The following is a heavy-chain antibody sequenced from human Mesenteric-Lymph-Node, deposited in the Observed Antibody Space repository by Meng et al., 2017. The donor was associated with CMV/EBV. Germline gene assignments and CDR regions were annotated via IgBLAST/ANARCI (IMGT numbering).Heavy chain of an antibody. CDR3: AKGTGWPNWFDP. D-gene: IGHD6-19*01. CDR1: GFTVSDFA. V-gene: IGHV3-23*03. Sequence: AAGFTVSDFAGSWVGQAPGRGLQWVLVTSSGTSGTYYADSVTGRFTISRDNSKNTIYLQMNSLRGEDTAVYYCAKGTGWPNWFDPWGQGTLVTVSS. CDR2: TSSGTSGT. J-gene: IGHJ5*02.